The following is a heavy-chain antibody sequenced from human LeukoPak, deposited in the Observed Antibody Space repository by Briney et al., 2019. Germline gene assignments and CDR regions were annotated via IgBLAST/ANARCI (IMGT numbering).Heavy chain of an antibody. J-gene: IGHJ4*02. Sequence: SETLSLTCTVSGGSISSSSYYWGWIRQPPGKGLEWIGSIYYSGSTYYNPSLKSRVTISVDTSKNQFSLKLSSVTAADTAVYYCARHLGILAAAANIDYWGQGTLVTVSS. CDR3: ARHLGILAAAANIDY. V-gene: IGHV4-39*01. CDR1: GGSISSSSYY. D-gene: IGHD6-13*01. CDR2: IYYSGST.